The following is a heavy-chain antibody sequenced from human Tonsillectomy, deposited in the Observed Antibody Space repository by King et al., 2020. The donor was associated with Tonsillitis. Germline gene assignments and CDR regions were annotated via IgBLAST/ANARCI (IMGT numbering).Heavy chain of an antibody. D-gene: IGHD6-13*01. V-gene: IGHV1-46*03. CDR2: INPSGGGT. Sequence: VQLVESGAEVKKPGASVKVSCKTSGYTFTRYYIYWVRQAPGQGLEWMGIINPSGGGTIYAQKFQGRVTMTRDTSTSTVYMELSSLRSEDTAVYYCARDYRWRAAAGHEYYYYGMDVWGQGTTVTVSS. J-gene: IGHJ6*02. CDR3: ARDYRWRAAAGHEYYYYGMDV. CDR1: GYTFTRYY.